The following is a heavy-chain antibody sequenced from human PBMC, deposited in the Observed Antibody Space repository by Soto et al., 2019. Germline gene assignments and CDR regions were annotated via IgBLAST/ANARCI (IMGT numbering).Heavy chain of an antibody. CDR1: GLTLRSYG. D-gene: IGHD3-9*01. CDR3: AKDFTGSLVHD. V-gene: IGHV3-30*18. Sequence: HPXGSLRLSCVASGLTLRSYGMNWVRQAPGKGLEWVAFISFDGTNVDYEDSVKGRFTVSRDNSRNTLYLQMNSLRSDDTAVYFCAKDFTGSLVHDWGQGTLVTVS. J-gene: IGHJ4*02. CDR2: ISFDGTNV.